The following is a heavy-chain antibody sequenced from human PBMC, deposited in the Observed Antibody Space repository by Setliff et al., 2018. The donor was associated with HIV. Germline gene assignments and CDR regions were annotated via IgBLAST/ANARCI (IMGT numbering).Heavy chain of an antibody. CDR1: TFTASSYH. D-gene: IGHD5-12*01. V-gene: IGHV3-48*03. CDR2: ISSSGSII. CDR3: AKLPTMYGVANSFDM. J-gene: IGHJ3*02. Sequence: GGSLRLSCAASTFTASSYHMNWVRQSPGKGLEWVSYISSSGSIIYYADSVKGRFTISRDNAKNSLYLQMNSLRAEDTAVYYCAKLPTMYGVANSFDMWGQGTMVTVSS.